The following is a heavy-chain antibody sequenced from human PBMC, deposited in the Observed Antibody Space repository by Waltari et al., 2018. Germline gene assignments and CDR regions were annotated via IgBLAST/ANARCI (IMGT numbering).Heavy chain of an antibody. CDR1: GFTFSSYG. Sequence: QVQLVESGGGVVQPGRSLRLSCAASGFTFSSYGMHWVRQAPGKGLEWVGVIWYDGSNNYYADSVKGRFTISRDNSKNTLYLQMNSLRAEDTAVYYCAKGIVATIGTLDYWGQGTLVTVSS. J-gene: IGHJ4*02. D-gene: IGHD5-12*01. CDR3: AKGIVATIGTLDY. CDR2: IWYDGSNN. V-gene: IGHV3-33*06.